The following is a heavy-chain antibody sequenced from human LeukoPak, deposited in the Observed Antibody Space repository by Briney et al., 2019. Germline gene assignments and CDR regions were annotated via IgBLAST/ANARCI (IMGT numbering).Heavy chain of an antibody. CDR2: ISGSGGST. CDR1: GFTFSSYA. V-gene: IGHV3-23*01. Sequence: PGGSLRLSCAASGFTFSSYAMSWVRQAPGKGLEWVSAISGSGGSTYYADSVKGRFTISRDNSKNTLYLQMNSLRAEDTAVYYCAKSGYGDDYYDFWSGYYSTLYYYYYGMDVWGQGTTVTVFS. CDR3: AKSGYGDDYYDFWSGYYSTLYYYYYGMDV. J-gene: IGHJ6*02. D-gene: IGHD3-3*01.